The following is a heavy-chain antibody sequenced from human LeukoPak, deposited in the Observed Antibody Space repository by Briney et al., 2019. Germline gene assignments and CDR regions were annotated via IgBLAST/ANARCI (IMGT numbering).Heavy chain of an antibody. V-gene: IGHV1-46*01. CDR3: ARDQGVGYYDILTAAYYFDY. CDR2: INPSGGST. J-gene: IGHJ4*02. CDR1: GYTFTSYY. D-gene: IGHD3-9*01. Sequence: ASVKVSCKASGYTFTSYYMHWVRQAPGQGLEWMGIINPSGGSTSYAQKFQGRVTMTRDTSTSTVYMELSSLRSEDTAVYYCARDQGVGYYDILTAAYYFDYWGQGTLVTVSP.